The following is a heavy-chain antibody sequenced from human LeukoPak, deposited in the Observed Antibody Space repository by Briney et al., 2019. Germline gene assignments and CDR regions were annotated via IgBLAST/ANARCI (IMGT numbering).Heavy chain of an antibody. CDR1: GFTVSSNY. Sequence: GGSLRLSCAASGFTVSSNYMSWVRQAPGKGLEWVSVIYSGGSTYYADSVRGRFTISRDNSKNTLYLQMNSLRAEDTAVYYCARGYDRAAVITQWGQGTLVTVSS. V-gene: IGHV3-66*01. CDR2: IYSGGST. J-gene: IGHJ4*02. CDR3: ARGYDRAAVITQ. D-gene: IGHD3-10*02.